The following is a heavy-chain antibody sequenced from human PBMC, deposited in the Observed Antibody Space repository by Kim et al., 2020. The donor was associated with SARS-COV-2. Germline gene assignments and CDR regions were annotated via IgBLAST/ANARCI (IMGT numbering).Heavy chain of an antibody. CDR3: ARETMVRETFDY. Sequence: YYADSVKGRFTISRDNSKNTLYLQMNSLRAEDTAVYYCARETMVRETFDYWGQGTLVTVSS. V-gene: IGHV3-30*01. J-gene: IGHJ4*02. D-gene: IGHD3-10*01.